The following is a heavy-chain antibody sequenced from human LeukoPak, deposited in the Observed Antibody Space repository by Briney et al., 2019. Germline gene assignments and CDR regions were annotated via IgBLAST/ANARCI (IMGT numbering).Heavy chain of an antibody. D-gene: IGHD2-15*01. CDR2: IIPIFGTA. CDR3: ARAPPPRSPRLLTGYDAFDI. CDR1: GGTFSSFA. J-gene: IGHJ3*02. V-gene: IGHV1-69*01. Sequence: SVKVSCKASGGTFSSFAISWVRQAPGQGLEWMGGIIPIFGTANYAQKFQGRVTITADESTSTAYMELSSLRSEDTAVYYCARAPPPRSPRLLTGYDAFDIWGQGTMVTVSS.